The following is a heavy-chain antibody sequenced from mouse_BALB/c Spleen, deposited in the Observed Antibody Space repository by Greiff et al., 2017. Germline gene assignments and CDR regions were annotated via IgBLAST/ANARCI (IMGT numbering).Heavy chain of an antibody. CDR2: ISYSGST. V-gene: IGHV3-8*02. CDR3: ARYRYDGGYAMDY. J-gene: IGHJ4*01. CDR1: GDSITSGY. D-gene: IGHD2-14*01. Sequence: VQLKESGPSLVKPSQTLSLTCSVTGDSITSGYWNWIRKFPGNKLEYMGYISYSGSTYYNPSLKSRISITRDTSKNQYYLQLNSVTTEDTATYYCARYRYDGGYAMDYWGQGTSVTVSS.